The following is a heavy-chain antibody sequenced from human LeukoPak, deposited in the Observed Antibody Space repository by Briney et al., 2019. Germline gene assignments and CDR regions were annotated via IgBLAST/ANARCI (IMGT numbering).Heavy chain of an antibody. V-gene: IGHV5-51*01. CDR1: GYSFTSYW. Sequence: GESLKISCKGSGYSFTSYWIGWVRQMPGKGLEWMGIIYPGDSDTRYSPSFQGQVTISADKSISTAYLQWSSLKASDTAMYYCARGLVPAAIEDPWFDPWGQGTLVTVSS. CDR2: IYPGDSDT. J-gene: IGHJ5*02. CDR3: ARGLVPAAIEDPWFDP. D-gene: IGHD2-2*02.